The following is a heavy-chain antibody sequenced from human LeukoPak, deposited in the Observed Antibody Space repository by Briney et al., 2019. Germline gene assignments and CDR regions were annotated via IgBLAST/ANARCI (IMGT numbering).Heavy chain of an antibody. CDR3: ASLPNYYDSSGYSY. CDR1: GFTFSSYA. CDR2: ISGSGGST. V-gene: IGHV3-23*01. J-gene: IGHJ4*02. Sequence: GGSLRLSCAASGFTFSSYAMSWVRQAPGKGLEWVSAISGSGGSTYYADSVKGRFTISRDNSKNTLYLQMNSLRAEDTAVYYCASLPNYYDSSGYSYWGQGTLVTVSS. D-gene: IGHD3-22*01.